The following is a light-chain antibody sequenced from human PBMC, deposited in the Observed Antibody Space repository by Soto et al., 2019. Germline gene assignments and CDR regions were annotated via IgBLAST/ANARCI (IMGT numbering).Light chain of an antibody. CDR1: QTISSY. CDR3: QQSYSAPWT. V-gene: IGKV1-39*01. Sequence: DIQMTQSPSSLSASVGDRVTITCRASQTISSYLNWYQQKPGEAPKLLIYAASSLQSGVPSRFSGSGSETDFTLTISSLQPEDFATYSCQQSYSAPWTFGQGTKVEIK. CDR2: AAS. J-gene: IGKJ1*01.